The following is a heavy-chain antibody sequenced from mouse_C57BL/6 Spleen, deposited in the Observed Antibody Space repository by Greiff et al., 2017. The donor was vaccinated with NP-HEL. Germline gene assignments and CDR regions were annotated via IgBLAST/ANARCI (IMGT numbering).Heavy chain of an antibody. CDR3: ATGSHYFDY. CDR2: IYPSDSET. Sequence: QVQLQQPGAELVRPGSSVKLSCKASGYTFTSYWMDWVKQRPGQGLEWIGNIYPSDSETHYNQKFKDKATLTVDKSSSTAYMQRSSLTSEDSAVYYCATGSHYFDYWGQGTTLTVSS. V-gene: IGHV1-61*01. CDR1: GYTFTSYW. J-gene: IGHJ2*01.